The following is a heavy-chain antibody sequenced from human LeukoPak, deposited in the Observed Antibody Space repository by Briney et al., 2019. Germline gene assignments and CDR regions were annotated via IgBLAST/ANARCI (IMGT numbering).Heavy chain of an antibody. Sequence: PSETLSLTCTVSGGSISSHYWSWIRQPPGKGQEWIGYIYYSGSSKYNPSLKSRVTISVDTSKNQFSLKLSSVTAADTAVYYCARLYDSSGYTDWLDPWGQGTLVTVSS. CDR1: GGSISSHY. J-gene: IGHJ5*02. CDR3: ARLYDSSGYTDWLDP. D-gene: IGHD3-22*01. V-gene: IGHV4-59*11. CDR2: IYYSGSS.